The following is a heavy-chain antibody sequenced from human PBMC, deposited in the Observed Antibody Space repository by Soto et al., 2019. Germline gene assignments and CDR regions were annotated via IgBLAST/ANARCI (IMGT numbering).Heavy chain of an antibody. V-gene: IGHV2-5*02. Sequence: SGPTLVNPTQTLTLTCTFSGFSLSTHGVGVGWVRQPAGEALEWLALIYWDDDKRYSASLNSRLTITKDTSKNQVVLTMTNMDPVDTATYYCAHAMLYCTGGSCSTWFDSWGQGTLVTV. CDR2: IYWDDDK. CDR3: AHAMLYCTGGSCSTWFDS. CDR1: GFSLSTHGVG. J-gene: IGHJ5*01. D-gene: IGHD2-15*01.